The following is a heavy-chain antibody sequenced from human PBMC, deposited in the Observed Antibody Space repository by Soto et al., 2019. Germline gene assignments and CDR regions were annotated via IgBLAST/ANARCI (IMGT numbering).Heavy chain of an antibody. CDR1: GYTFTGYY. J-gene: IGHJ4*02. Sequence: SVKVSFKASGYTFTGYYMHWLRQAPGQGLEWMGWINPNSGGTNYAQKFQGWVTMTRDTSSSTAYMELSRLRSDDTAVYYCARGKRENPGYWGRGTLLTVSS. V-gene: IGHV1-2*04. CDR3: ARGKRENPGY. CDR2: INPNSGGT.